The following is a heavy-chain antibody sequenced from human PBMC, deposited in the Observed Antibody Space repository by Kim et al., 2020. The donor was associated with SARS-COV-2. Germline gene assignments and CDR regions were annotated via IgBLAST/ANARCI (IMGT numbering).Heavy chain of an antibody. CDR2: IIPIFGTA. V-gene: IGHV1-69*13. D-gene: IGHD3-9*01. J-gene: IGHJ6*02. CDR3: ARAPNYDILTGYWAAHSYGMDV. CDR1: GGTFSSYA. Sequence: SVKVSCKASGGTFSSYAISWVRQAPGQGLEWMGGIIPIFGTANYAQKFQGRVTITADESTSTAYMELSSLRSEDTAVYYCARAPNYDILTGYWAAHSYGMDVWGQGTTVTVSS.